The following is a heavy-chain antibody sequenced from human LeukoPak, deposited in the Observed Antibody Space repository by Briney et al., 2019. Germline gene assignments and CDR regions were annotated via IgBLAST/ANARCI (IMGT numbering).Heavy chain of an antibody. CDR3: VRDDPRTLNTIYGVVPIDDTFDI. CDR1: GYTFTNYG. V-gene: IGHV1-18*01. CDR2: ISAYSGDT. Sequence: ASVKVSCKASGYTFTNYGISWVRQSPGKGLQFVGWISAYSGDTNYVQELQGRVTMTTDTSTSTAYMELRSLRSDDTAVYYCVRDDPRTLNTIYGVVPIDDTFDIWGQGTKVIVS. J-gene: IGHJ3*02. D-gene: IGHD3-3*01.